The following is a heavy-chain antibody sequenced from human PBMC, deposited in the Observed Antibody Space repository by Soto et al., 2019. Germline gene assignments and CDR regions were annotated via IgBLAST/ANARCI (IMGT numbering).Heavy chain of an antibody. CDR1: GGSFSGYY. J-gene: IGHJ6*02. V-gene: IGHV4-34*01. CDR3: ARGPGGIQLWLPYYYYGMGV. D-gene: IGHD5-18*01. CDR2: INHSGST. Sequence: PSETLSLTCAVYGGSFSGYYWSWIRQPPGKGLEWIGEINHSGSTNYNPSLKSRVTISVDTSKNQFSLKLSSVTAADTAVYYCARGPGGIQLWLPYYYYGMGVWGRGTTVTVSS.